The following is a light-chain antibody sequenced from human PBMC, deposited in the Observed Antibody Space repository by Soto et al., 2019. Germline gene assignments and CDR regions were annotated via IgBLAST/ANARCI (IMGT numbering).Light chain of an antibody. CDR3: NSYTTSNTLV. V-gene: IGLV2-14*03. J-gene: IGLJ1*01. Sequence: QSVLTQPASVSGSPGQAITVSCSGTSSDIGAHNFVSWYQQHPGKAPKLIIYEVINRPSGVSDRFSGSKSGTTASLTISGLQSEDEADYYCNSYTTSNTLVFGSGTKLTVL. CDR2: EVI. CDR1: SSDIGAHNF.